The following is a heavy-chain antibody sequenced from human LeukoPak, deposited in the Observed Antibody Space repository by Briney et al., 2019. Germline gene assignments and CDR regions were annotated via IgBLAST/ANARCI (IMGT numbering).Heavy chain of an antibody. V-gene: IGHV1-69*13. CDR3: ARDYYGSGSYYKPFDY. CDR2: SIPIFGTA. J-gene: IGHJ4*02. D-gene: IGHD3-10*01. CDR1: GGTFISYA. Sequence: ASVKVSCKASGGTFISYAISWVRQAPGQGLEWTGGSIPIFGTANYAQKFQGRVTITADESTSTAYMELSSLRSEDTAVYYCARDYYGSGSYYKPFDYWGQGTLVTVSS.